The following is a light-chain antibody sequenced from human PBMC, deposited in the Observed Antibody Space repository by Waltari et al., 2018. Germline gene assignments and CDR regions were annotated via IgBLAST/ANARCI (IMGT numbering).Light chain of an antibody. V-gene: IGLV2-14*01. CDR2: EVS. CDR1: STYVGGYNY. CDR3: SSYTSSNSYV. J-gene: IGLJ1*01. Sequence: QSALTQPASVSGSPGQSITISCTGTSTYVGGYNYVWWYQQHPGKGPKLMTYEVSNRPSGVPNRFSGSKSGNTASLTISGLQAEDEADYYCSSYTSSNSYVFGTGTKVTVL.